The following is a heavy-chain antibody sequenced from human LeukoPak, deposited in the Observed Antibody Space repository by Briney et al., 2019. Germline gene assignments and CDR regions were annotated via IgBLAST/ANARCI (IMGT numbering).Heavy chain of an antibody. J-gene: IGHJ5*02. CDR1: GFTFSSFA. D-gene: IGHD6-6*01. Sequence: GGSLRLSCAASGFTFSSFAMHWVRQAPGKGLEWVAVMSSDGTKEYYADSVKGRFTISRDNAKNSLYLQMNSLRAEDTAVYYCARDIAARFDPWGQGTLVTVSS. CDR2: MSSDGTKE. V-gene: IGHV3-30*07. CDR3: ARDIAARFDP.